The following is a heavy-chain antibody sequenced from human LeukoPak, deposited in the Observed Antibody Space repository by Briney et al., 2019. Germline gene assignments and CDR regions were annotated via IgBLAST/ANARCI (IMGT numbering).Heavy chain of an antibody. Sequence: GGSLRLSCAASGFTFSSYVMNWVRQAPGKGLEWVSGIRDSGGGTYYADSVKGRFTISRDNSKNTLYLQMNSLRAEDTAVYYCARAERYYDSSGYSNDAFDVWGQGTMVTVSS. V-gene: IGHV3-23*01. CDR2: IRDSGGGT. D-gene: IGHD3-22*01. CDR1: GFTFSSYV. CDR3: ARAERYYDSSGYSNDAFDV. J-gene: IGHJ3*01.